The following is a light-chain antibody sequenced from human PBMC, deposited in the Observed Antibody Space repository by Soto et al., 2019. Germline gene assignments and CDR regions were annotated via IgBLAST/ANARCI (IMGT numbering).Light chain of an antibody. CDR3: QQYGRSPLT. V-gene: IGKV3-20*01. CDR1: QSVTSSY. CDR2: GAS. Sequence: EIVLTQSPGTLSLSPGERATLSCRASQSVTSSYLAWYQQKPGQAPRLLIYGASSRATGIPDRFSGSGSGTEFTLTISRLEPEDCAVYYCQQYGRSPLTFGGGTKVEIK. J-gene: IGKJ4*01.